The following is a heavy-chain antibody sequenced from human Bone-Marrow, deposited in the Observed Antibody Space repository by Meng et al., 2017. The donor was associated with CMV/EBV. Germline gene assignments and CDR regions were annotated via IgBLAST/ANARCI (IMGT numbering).Heavy chain of an antibody. J-gene: IGHJ5*02. CDR1: GCSISSSSYY. CDR2: IYYSGST. CDR3: ARDIVDTVNWFDP. D-gene: IGHD5-18*01. V-gene: IGHV4-39*07. Sequence: SETLSLTCTVSGCSISSSSYYWGWIRQPPGKGLEWIGSIYYSGSTYYNPSLKSRVTISVDTSKNQFSLKLSYVTAADTAVYYCARDIVDTVNWFDPWGQGTLVTVSS.